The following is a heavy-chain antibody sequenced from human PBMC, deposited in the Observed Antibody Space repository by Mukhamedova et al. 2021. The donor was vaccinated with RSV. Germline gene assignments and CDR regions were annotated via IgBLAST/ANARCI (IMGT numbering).Heavy chain of an antibody. Sequence: DMHWVRQVAGKGLEWVSGIGTAGDTYYPGSVKGRFTSSRENAKNSLFLQMDSLRAGDTAVYYCVRGSYCSGGSCYTIGGFEPWG. D-gene: IGHD2-15*01. CDR1: D. V-gene: IGHV3-13*01. CDR2: IGTAGDT. J-gene: IGHJ5*02. CDR3: VRGSYCSGGSCYTIGGFEP.